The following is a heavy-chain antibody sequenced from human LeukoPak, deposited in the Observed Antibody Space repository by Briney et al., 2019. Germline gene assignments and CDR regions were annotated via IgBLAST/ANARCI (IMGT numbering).Heavy chain of an antibody. CDR3: AKETGAGSGSLPFGY. V-gene: IGHV3-23*01. CDR1: GFTFSSYA. Sequence: GGSLRLSCAASGFTFSSYAMSWVRQAPGKGLEWVSAISGSGGSTYYADSVKGRFTISRDNAKNSLYLQMNSLRAEDTALYYCAKETGAGSGSLPFGYWGQGTLVTVSS. J-gene: IGHJ4*02. CDR2: ISGSGGST. D-gene: IGHD1-26*01.